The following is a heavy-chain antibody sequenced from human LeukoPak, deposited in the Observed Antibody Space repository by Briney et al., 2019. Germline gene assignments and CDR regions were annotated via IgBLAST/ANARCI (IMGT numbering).Heavy chain of an antibody. J-gene: IGHJ4*02. CDR2: ITPIFGAA. CDR3: ARNSRVASTSGLNY. Sequence: SVKVSSKASGGTFSSYPFTWVRQAPGQGLEWMGEITPIFGAANYAQTFQGRVTITADESTSTVFMELSSLRSDDTAFYYCARNSRVASTSGLNYWGQGTLVTVSS. D-gene: IGHD4-23*01. CDR1: GGTFSSYP. V-gene: IGHV1-69*01.